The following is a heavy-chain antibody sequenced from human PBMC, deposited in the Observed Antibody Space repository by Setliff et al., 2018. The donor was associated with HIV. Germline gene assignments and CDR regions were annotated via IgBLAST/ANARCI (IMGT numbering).Heavy chain of an antibody. CDR3: ARGGRKDLAGY. V-gene: IGHV4-31*03. CDR2: IYYTGST. Sequence: ASETLSLTCTVSGDSVTRGGDFWSWIRQRPGKGLEWIGYIYYTGSTYYNPSLKSRVSISLDTSKNQFSLNLRSVTAADTAIFYCARGGRKDLAGYWGQGTLVTVSS. D-gene: IGHD3-16*01. CDR1: GDSVTRGGDF. J-gene: IGHJ4*02.